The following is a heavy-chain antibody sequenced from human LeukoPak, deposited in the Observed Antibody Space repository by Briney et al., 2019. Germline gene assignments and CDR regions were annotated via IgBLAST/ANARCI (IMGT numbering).Heavy chain of an antibody. V-gene: IGHV3-23*01. D-gene: IGHD6-19*01. CDR2: ISGSDGST. CDR1: GFTFSSYA. J-gene: IGHJ4*02. CDR3: AKDKGYSSGCLDY. Sequence: GGSLRLSCAASGFTFSSYAMSWVRQAPGKGLEWVSGISGSDGSTNYADSVKGRFTISRENSKNTLYLQMNSLRAEDTAVYYCAKDKGYSSGCLDYWGQGTLVTVSS.